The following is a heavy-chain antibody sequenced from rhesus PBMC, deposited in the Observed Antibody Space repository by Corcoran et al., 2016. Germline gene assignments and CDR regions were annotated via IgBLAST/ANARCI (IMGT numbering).Heavy chain of an antibody. CDR1: GSTFGDYG. CDR3: ARDYYGLDS. Sequence: EVQLVESGGGLVKPGASLRLSCAASGSTFGDYGMHWVRQAPGKGLEWVSFIGYSGKTIYYTDSVKGRFTISRDNAKNSLSLQMNSLRAEDTAVYYCARDYYGLDSWGQGVVVTVSS. J-gene: IGHJ6*01. V-gene: IGHV3-183*01. CDR2: IGYSGKTI.